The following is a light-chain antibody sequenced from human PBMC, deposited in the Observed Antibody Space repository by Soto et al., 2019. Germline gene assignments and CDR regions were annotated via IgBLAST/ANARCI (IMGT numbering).Light chain of an antibody. V-gene: IGLV2-14*01. CDR1: SSDIGTYDY. J-gene: IGLJ3*02. Sequence: QSALTQPASVSGSPGHSIAISFTGTSSDIGTYDYVSWYQQLPGKAPKVLIYEVTYRPAGVSNRFSGSKSGNTASLTISGLQAEDEADYYCNSYTRDSTWVFGGGTKLNVL. CDR2: EVT. CDR3: NSYTRDSTWV.